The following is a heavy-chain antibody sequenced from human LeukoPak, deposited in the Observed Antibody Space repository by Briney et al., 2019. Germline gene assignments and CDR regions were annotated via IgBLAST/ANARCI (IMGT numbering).Heavy chain of an antibody. CDR2: IGGRGGST. CDR1: GFRFSDFT. V-gene: IGHV3-23*01. Sequence: GGSLRLSCAASGFRFSDFTMTWVRQAPGKGPEWVSAIGGRGGSTYYADSLGGRFTISRDNSKDMVYLQMNSLKVEDTATYYCGKEGGAWGQGTKVTVSS. J-gene: IGHJ5*02. D-gene: IGHD3-16*01. CDR3: GKEGGA.